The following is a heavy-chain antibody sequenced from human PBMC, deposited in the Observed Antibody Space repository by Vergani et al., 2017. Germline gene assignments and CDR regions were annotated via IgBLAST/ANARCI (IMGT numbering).Heavy chain of an antibody. CDR1: GGSISSGDYY. CDR2: IYYSGST. J-gene: IGHJ4*02. CDR3: ARDVSHYDSSGYLWGQFDY. V-gene: IGHV4-30-4*08. Sequence: QVQLQESGPGLVKPSQTLSLTCTVSGGSISSGDYYWSWIRQPPGKGLEWIGYIYYSGSTYYNPSLKSRVTISVDTSKNQFSLKLSSVTAADTAVYYCARDVSHYDSSGYLWGQFDYWGQGTLVTVSS. D-gene: IGHD3-22*01.